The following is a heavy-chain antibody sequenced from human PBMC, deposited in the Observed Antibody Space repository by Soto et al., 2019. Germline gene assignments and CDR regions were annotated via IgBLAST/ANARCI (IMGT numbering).Heavy chain of an antibody. CDR1: GFTFSSYW. D-gene: IGHD3-22*01. CDR2: IKQDGSEK. CDR3: ARDKYYYDSSGSQGYDFDY. J-gene: IGHJ4*02. V-gene: IGHV3-7*01. Sequence: GGSLRLSCAASGFTFSSYWMSWVRQAPGKGLEWVANIKQDGSEKYYVDSVKGRFTISRDNAKNSLYLQMNSLRAEDTAVSYWARDKYYYDSSGSQGYDFDYWGQGTLVTVSS.